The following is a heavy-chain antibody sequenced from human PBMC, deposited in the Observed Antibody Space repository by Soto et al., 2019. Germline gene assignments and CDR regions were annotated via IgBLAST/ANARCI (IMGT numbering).Heavy chain of an antibody. V-gene: IGHV3-33*01. Sequence: PGGSLRLXCAASESIFRGYGMHWVRQAPGKGLEWVAVIRFDGSNINYADFAMGRFTISRDNSNNMLYLEMTNLRVEDTAVYYCARDGIGVSFFWGYLDYWGQGTQVTVSS. CDR2: IRFDGSNI. J-gene: IGHJ4*02. CDR3: ARDGIGVSFFWGYLDY. D-gene: IGHD7-27*01. CDR1: ESIFRGYG.